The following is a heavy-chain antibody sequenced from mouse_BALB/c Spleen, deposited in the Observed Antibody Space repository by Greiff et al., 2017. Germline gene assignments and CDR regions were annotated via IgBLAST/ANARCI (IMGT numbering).Heavy chain of an antibody. CDR3: ARDRYDSWFAY. CDR1: GFSLTSYG. CDR2: IWAGGST. J-gene: IGHJ3*01. Sequence: QVQLKESGPGLVAPSQSLSITCTVSGFSLTSYGVHWVRHPPGKGLEWLGVIWAGGSTNYNSALMSRLSISKDNSKSQVFLKMNSLQTDDTAMYYCARDRYDSWFAYWGQGTLVTVSA. D-gene: IGHD2-14*01. V-gene: IGHV2-9*02.